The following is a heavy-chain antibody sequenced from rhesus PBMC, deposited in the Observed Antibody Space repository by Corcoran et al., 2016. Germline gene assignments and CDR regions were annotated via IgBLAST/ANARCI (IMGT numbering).Heavy chain of an antibody. CDR1: GGSISSNY. Sequence: QVQLQESGPGLVKPSETLSLTCAVSGGSISSNYWSWFRQAPGKGLEWIGRIYGSGGSTHNNPSIKGRGNISTDTSKNQFSLKLSAVTAADTAGYYWARGDIWTGYYPWRGDAFDFWGQGLRVTVSS. J-gene: IGHJ3*01. V-gene: IGHV4-160*01. CDR2: IYGSGGST. D-gene: IGHD3-3*01. CDR3: ARGDIWTGYYPWRGDAFDF.